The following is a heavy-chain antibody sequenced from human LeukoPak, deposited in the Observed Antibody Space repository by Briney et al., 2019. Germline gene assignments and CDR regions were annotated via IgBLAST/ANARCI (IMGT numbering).Heavy chain of an antibody. CDR2: ISSSSSYI. CDR1: GFTFSSYS. CDR3: ARWPYSSSYYFDY. D-gene: IGHD6-6*01. V-gene: IGHV3-21*01. J-gene: IGHJ4*02. Sequence: GGSLRLSCAASGFTFSSYSMNWVRQAPGKGLEWVSSISSSSSYIYYADSVRGRFTLSRDNAKNSLYLQMNSLRAEDTAVYYCARWPYSSSYYFDYWGQGTLVTVSS.